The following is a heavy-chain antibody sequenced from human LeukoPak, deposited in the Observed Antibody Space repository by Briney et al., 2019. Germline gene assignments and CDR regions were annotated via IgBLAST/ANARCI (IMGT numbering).Heavy chain of an antibody. CDR3: ASSLNTVMVSPYYLEY. J-gene: IGHJ4*02. Sequence: PGGSLRLSCAASGFTLSDYSMTWVRQAPGQGLKWISFLTSGGVSAFYADSVRGRFTVSRDDARNSLSLYMNTLRADDTAVYYCASSLNTVMVSPYYLEYWGPGTLVTVSS. CDR2: LTSGGVSA. CDR1: GFTLSDYS. D-gene: IGHD5-18*01. V-gene: IGHV3-11*04.